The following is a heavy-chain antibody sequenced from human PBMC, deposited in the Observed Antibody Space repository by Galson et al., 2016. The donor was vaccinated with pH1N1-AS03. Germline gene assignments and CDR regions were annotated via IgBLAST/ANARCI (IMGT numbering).Heavy chain of an antibody. Sequence: SETLSLTCTVSGDSITSSNNYWAWVRQPPGKGLEWIGTVYYTGTTNHNPSLKRRGTVSVDTSTNQFSLRLTSVTAADTATYYCARRGAAGGLLPYSWFDPWGPGALVIVSS. D-gene: IGHD2-15*01. CDR3: ARRGAAGGLLPYSWFDP. CDR1: GDSITSSNNY. CDR2: VYYTGTT. V-gene: IGHV4-39*01. J-gene: IGHJ5*02.